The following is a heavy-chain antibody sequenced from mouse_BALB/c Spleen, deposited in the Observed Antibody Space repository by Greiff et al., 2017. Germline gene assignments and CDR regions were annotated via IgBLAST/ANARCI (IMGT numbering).Heavy chain of an antibody. Sequence: EVQRVESGGGLVKPGGSLKLSCAASGFTFSSYAMSWVRQTPEKRLEWVASISSGGSTYYPDSVKGRFTISRDNARNILYLQMSSLRSEDTAMYYCARGVYGNYGYFDYWGQGTTLTVSS. CDR1: GFTFSSYA. CDR2: ISSGGST. CDR3: ARGVYGNYGYFDY. V-gene: IGHV5-6-5*01. D-gene: IGHD2-1*01. J-gene: IGHJ2*01.